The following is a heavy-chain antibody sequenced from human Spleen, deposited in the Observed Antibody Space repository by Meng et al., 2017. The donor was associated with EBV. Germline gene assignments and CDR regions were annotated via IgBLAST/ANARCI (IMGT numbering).Heavy chain of an antibody. CDR2: INGDGSNT. J-gene: IGHJ4*02. CDR1: GFTFSSYW. V-gene: IGHV3-74*01. D-gene: IGHD4/OR15-4a*01. Sequence: EAELGESGGGLVQPGGSLRLSCAASGFTFSSYWMYWVRQAPGKGLVWVSRINGDGSNTNYADSVKGRFTISRDNAKNTLYLQMNSLRAEDTAVYYCARSYDYTLWLDYWGQGTLVTVS. CDR3: ARSYDYTLWLDY.